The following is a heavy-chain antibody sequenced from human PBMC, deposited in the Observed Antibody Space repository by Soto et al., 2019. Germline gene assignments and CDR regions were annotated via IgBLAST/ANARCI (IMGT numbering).Heavy chain of an antibody. CDR1: GGTFSRYA. J-gene: IGHJ6*02. D-gene: IGHD3-10*01. CDR2: IIPIFGTA. CDR3: AREGGSGSYPDYYYYGMDV. Sequence: GASVKVSCKASGGTFSRYAIIWVRQAPGQGLEWMGGIIPIFGTANYAQKFQGRVTITADESTSTAYMELSSLRSEDTAVYYCAREGGSGSYPDYYYYGMDVWGQGTTVTVSS. V-gene: IGHV1-69*13.